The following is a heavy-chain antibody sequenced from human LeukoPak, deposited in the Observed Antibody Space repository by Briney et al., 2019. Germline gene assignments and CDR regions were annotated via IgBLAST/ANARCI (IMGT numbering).Heavy chain of an antibody. CDR3: ARDSGSGSYLFDY. Sequence: ASVKVSCKASGYTFTGYYMHWVRQAPGQGLELMGWINPNSGGTNYAQKFQGRVTMTRDTSISTAYMELSRLRSDDTAVYYCARDSGSGSYLFDYWGQGTLVTVSS. D-gene: IGHD3-10*01. J-gene: IGHJ4*02. CDR1: GYTFTGYY. CDR2: INPNSGGT. V-gene: IGHV1-2*02.